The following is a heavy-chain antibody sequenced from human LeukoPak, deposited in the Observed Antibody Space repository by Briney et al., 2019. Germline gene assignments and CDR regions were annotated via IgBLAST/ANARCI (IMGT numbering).Heavy chain of an antibody. V-gene: IGHV3-7*01. J-gene: IGHJ6*02. CDR1: GFTFSSYW. CDR2: IKQDGSEK. Sequence: PGGSLRLSCAASGFTFSSYWMSWVRQAPGKGLEWVANIKQDGSEKYYVDSVKGRFTISRDNAKNSLYLQMNSLRAEDTAVYYCARVNGRTMVRGGDYYYGMDVWGQGTTVTVSS. CDR3: ARVNGRTMVRGGDYYYGMDV. D-gene: IGHD3-10*01.